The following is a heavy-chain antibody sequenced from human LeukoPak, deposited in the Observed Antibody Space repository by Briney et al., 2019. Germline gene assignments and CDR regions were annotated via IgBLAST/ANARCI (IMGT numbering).Heavy chain of an antibody. D-gene: IGHD6-19*01. J-gene: IGHJ4*02. CDR2: MNPNSGST. CDR3: ARMALSSLDY. CDR1: GHTFTSYD. Sequence: ASVKVSCKASGHTFTSYDINWVRQATGQGLEWMGWMNPNSGSTGYAQKFQGRVTMTRNTSISTAYMELSSLRSEDTAVYYCARMALSSLDYWGQGTLVTVSS. V-gene: IGHV1-8*01.